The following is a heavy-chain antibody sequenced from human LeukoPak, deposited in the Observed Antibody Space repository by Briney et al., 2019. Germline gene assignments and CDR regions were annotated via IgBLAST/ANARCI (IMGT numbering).Heavy chain of an antibody. J-gene: IGHJ4*02. V-gene: IGHV4-38-2*01. Sequence: SETLSLTCAVSGYSINSGYYWGWIRQPPGKGLEWIGEINHSGSTNYNPSLKSRVTISVDTSKNQFSLKLSSVTAADTAVYYCARAQLGYCSSTSCYAKPAPFDYWGQGTLVTVSS. CDR2: INHSGST. CDR1: GYSINSGYY. CDR3: ARAQLGYCSSTSCYAKPAPFDY. D-gene: IGHD2-2*01.